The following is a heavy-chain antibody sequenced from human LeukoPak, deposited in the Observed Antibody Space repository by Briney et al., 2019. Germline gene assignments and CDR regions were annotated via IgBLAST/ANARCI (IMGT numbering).Heavy chain of an antibody. Sequence: SETLSLTCAVSGGSISSNSYYWGWIRQPPGKGLEWIGSIYYSGSTYYNPSLKSRVTISVDTSKNQFSLRLSSVTAADTAVYYCARDRSWYGYYYDRWGQGTLVTVSS. CDR3: ARDRSWYGYYYDR. J-gene: IGHJ4*02. CDR1: GGSISSNSYY. CDR2: IYYSGST. V-gene: IGHV4-39*07. D-gene: IGHD3-22*01.